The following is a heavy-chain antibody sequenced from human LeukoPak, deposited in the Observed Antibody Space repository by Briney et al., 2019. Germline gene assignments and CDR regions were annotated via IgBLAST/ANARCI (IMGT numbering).Heavy chain of an antibody. Sequence: SETLSLTCTVSGGSISSYYWSWIRQPPGKGLEWIGYIYYSGSTNYNPSLKSRVTISVDTSKNQFSLKLSSVTAADTAVYYCARGWSLLWFGESGGWFDPWGQGTLVTVSS. V-gene: IGHV4-59*01. CDR1: GGSISSYY. D-gene: IGHD3-10*01. CDR2: IYYSGST. J-gene: IGHJ5*02. CDR3: ARGWSLLWFGESGGWFDP.